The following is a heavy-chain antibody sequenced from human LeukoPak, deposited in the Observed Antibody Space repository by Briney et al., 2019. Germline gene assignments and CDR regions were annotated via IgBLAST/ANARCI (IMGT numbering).Heavy chain of an antibody. D-gene: IGHD2-2*01. CDR3: ARGVPKLYCSSTSCPYYFDY. CDR1: GFTFSSYS. Sequence: GGSLRLSCAASGFTFSSYSMNWVRQAPGKGLVWVSSISSSSSYIYYADSVKGRFTISRDNAKNSLYLQMNSLRAEDTAVYYCARGVPKLYCSSTSCPYYFDYWGQGALVTVSS. J-gene: IGHJ4*02. V-gene: IGHV3-21*01. CDR2: ISSSSSYI.